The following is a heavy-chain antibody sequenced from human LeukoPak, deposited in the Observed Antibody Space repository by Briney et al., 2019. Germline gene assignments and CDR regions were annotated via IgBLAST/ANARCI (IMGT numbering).Heavy chain of an antibody. CDR1: GGSISSYY. V-gene: IGHV4-59*01. Sequence: SETLSLTCTVSGGSISSYYWSWIRQPPGTGLEWIGYIYYSGSTNYNPSLKSRVTISVDTSKNQFSLKLSSVTAADTAVYYCTRGTYDSSGYWYYFDYWGQGTLVTVSS. D-gene: IGHD3-22*01. CDR3: TRGTYDSSGYWYYFDY. J-gene: IGHJ4*02. CDR2: IYYSGST.